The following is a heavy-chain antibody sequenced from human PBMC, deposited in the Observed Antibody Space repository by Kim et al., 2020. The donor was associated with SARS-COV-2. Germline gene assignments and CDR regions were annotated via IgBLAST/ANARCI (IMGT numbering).Heavy chain of an antibody. J-gene: IGHJ6*02. CDR1: GYTFTTYA. CDR2: INAGNGNT. D-gene: IGHD3-3*01. V-gene: IGHV1-3*01. CDR3: ARGTRIKVTIFGVVMGENYGMVV. Sequence: ASVKVSCKASGYTFTTYAMHWVRQAPGQRLEWMGWINAGNGNTKYSQKLQGRVTITRDTSESTAYMELSSLRSEDTAVYYCARGTRIKVTIFGVVMGENYGMVVWRQGTTVTVSS.